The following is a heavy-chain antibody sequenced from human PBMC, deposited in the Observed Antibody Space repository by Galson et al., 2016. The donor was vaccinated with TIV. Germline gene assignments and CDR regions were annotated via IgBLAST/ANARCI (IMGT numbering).Heavy chain of an antibody. J-gene: IGHJ4*02. CDR1: GGNFNSFA. D-gene: IGHD2-21*01. CDR2: IIPVLGME. V-gene: IGHV1-69*04. CDR3: ARPPYCGGECFKYDS. Sequence: SVKVSCKASGGNFNSFAINWVRQAPGQGLEWMGRIIPVLGMENYAQKFQGRVSITAGISTNIAYMELSNLTSEDTAVYYCARPPYCGGECFKYDSWGQGTPVTVSS.